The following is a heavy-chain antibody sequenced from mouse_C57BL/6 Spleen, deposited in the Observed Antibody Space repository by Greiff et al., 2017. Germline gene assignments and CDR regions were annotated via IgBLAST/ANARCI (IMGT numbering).Heavy chain of an antibody. Sequence: DVQLQESGPGLVKPSQSLSLTCSVTGYSITSGYYWNWIRQFPGNKLEWMGYISYDGSNNYNPSLKNRISITRDTSKNQFFLKLNSVTTEDTATYYCARELGFDYWGQGTTLTVSS. V-gene: IGHV3-6*01. CDR3: ARELGFDY. CDR1: GYSITSGYY. J-gene: IGHJ2*01. CDR2: ISYDGSN. D-gene: IGHD4-1*01.